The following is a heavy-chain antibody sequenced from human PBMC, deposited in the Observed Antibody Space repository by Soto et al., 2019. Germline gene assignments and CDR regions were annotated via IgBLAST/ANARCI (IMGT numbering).Heavy chain of an antibody. V-gene: IGHV3-33*01. Sequence: QVQLVESGGGVVQPGGSLRLSCAAPGSIFSGYGMHWVRQVPGKGLAWVAVIWFDGSEIYYADSVKGRFTIYRDNSNNMLYLQMNNLRAEDTAVYYCARDGIGGTAVRGFIDYWGQGTLVTVSS. J-gene: IGHJ4*02. CDR3: ARDGIGGTAVRGFIDY. CDR2: IWFDGSEI. CDR1: GSIFSGYG. D-gene: IGHD3-16*01.